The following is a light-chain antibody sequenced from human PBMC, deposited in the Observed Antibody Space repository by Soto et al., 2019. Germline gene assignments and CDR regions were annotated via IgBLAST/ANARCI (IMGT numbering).Light chain of an antibody. CDR2: RNN. CDR1: SSNIGSNY. Sequence: QSVLTQPPSASGTPGQRVTISCSGSSSNIGSNYVYWYQQLPGTAPKLLIYRNNQRPSGVPDRFSGSKTGTSASLAISGRLSEEEADYYCAAWDDSLSGPVFGGGTKLTVL. V-gene: IGLV1-47*01. CDR3: AAWDDSLSGPV. J-gene: IGLJ3*02.